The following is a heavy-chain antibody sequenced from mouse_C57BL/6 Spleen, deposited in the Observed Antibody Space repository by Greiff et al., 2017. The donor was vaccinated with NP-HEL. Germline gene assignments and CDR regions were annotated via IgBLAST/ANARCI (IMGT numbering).Heavy chain of an antibody. CDR3: ARSDYGSSYGYFDV. J-gene: IGHJ1*03. D-gene: IGHD1-1*01. CDR2: ISYSGST. V-gene: IGHV3-8*01. Sequence: EVQLQQSGPGLAKPSQTLSLTCSVPGYSITSDYWNWVRKFPGNKLEYMGYISYSGSTYYNPSLKSRISITRDTSKNQYYLQLNSVTTEDTATYYCARSDYGSSYGYFDVWGTGTTVTVAS. CDR1: GYSITSDY.